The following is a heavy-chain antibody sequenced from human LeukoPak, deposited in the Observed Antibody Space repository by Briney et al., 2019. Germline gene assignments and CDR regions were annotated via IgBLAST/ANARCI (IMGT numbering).Heavy chain of an antibody. J-gene: IGHJ3*02. CDR3: ARDFGDSSSWYGYAFNI. V-gene: IGHV4-4*07. Sequence: PSETLSLTCTVSGGSISSYYWSWIRQPAGKGLEWIGRIYTSGSTNYNPSLKSRVTKSVDTSKNQFSLKLSSVTAADTAVYYCARDFGDSSSWYGYAFNIWGQGTMVTVSS. CDR1: GGSISSYY. D-gene: IGHD6-13*01. CDR2: IYTSGST.